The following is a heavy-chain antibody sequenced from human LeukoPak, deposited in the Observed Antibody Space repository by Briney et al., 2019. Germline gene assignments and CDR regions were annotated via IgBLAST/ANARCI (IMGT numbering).Heavy chain of an antibody. CDR1: GFTFSNYA. D-gene: IGHD3-16*01. CDR3: AKGGRGLKWFDP. J-gene: IGHJ5*02. CDR2: ISGSGDNT. Sequence: GGSLRLSCAASGFTFSNYAMNWVRQAPGKGLEWVSGISGSGDNTYYADSVKGRFTISRDNSKNTLYLQMNSLRAEDTAVYYCAKGGRGLKWFDPWGQGTLVTVSS. V-gene: IGHV3-23*01.